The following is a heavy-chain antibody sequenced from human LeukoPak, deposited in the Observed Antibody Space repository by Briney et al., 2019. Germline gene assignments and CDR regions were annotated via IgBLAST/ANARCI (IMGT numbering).Heavy chain of an antibody. D-gene: IGHD4-17*01. V-gene: IGHV3-33*01. CDR3: ARERKGDNYGDYVLESDAFDI. Sequence: GGSLRLSCAASGFTFSSYGMHWVRQAPGKGLEWVAVIWYDGSNKYYADSVRGGFTISRDNSKNTLSLQMNSLRAEDTAVYYCARERKGDNYGDYVLESDAFDIWGQGTMVTVSS. CDR1: GFTFSSYG. J-gene: IGHJ3*02. CDR2: IWYDGSNK.